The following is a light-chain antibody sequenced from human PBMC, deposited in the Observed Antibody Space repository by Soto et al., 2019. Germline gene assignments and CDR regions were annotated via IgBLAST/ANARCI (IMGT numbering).Light chain of an antibody. CDR2: DAT. J-gene: IGKJ4*01. Sequence: EIVLTQSPANLSLSPRERATLSCRASQSVNSFLAWYQQKPGQAPRLLIYDATNRATGIPARFSGGGSGTDFTLTISSLEPEDSALYYCQQRARWPPLTFGGGSKVEI. CDR1: QSVNSF. CDR3: QQRARWPPLT. V-gene: IGKV3-11*01.